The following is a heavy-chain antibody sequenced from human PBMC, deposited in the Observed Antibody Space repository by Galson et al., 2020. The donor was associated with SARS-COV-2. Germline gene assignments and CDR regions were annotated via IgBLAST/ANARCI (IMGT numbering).Heavy chain of an antibody. V-gene: IGHV3-30*07. CDR2: MSNDGTNA. Sequence: CAASGFSFSRYAMHWVRQAPGKGLEWVAVMSNDGTNAYYADSVKGRFTISRDNSKNTLYLQMNSLRAEDTAVYYCARDLEEWELLFPFDYWGQGTLLTVSS. CDR3: ARDLEEWELLFPFDY. CDR1: GFSFSRYA. D-gene: IGHD1-26*01. J-gene: IGHJ4*02.